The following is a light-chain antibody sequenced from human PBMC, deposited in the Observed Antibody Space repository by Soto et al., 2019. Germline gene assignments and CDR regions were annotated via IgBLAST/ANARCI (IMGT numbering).Light chain of an antibody. Sequence: EILMTQSPDTLSVSPGERVTLSCRASQSVSNNLAWYQQKPGQGPRLLIYGASTRPTGIPARFSGSGSGTEFTLTISSLQPEDFAAYYCQQYYNSPPITFGQGTLLEIK. J-gene: IGKJ5*01. V-gene: IGKV3-15*01. CDR3: QQYYNSPPIT. CDR2: GAS. CDR1: QSVSNN.